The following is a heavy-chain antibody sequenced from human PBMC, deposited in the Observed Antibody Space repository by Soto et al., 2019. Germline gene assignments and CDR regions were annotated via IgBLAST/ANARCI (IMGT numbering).Heavy chain of an antibody. V-gene: IGHV3-30*04. D-gene: IGHD2-15*01. J-gene: IGHJ4*02. CDR1: GFTFSSHA. Sequence: QVQLVESGGGVVQPGRSLRLSCAASGFTFSSHAMHWVRQAPGKGLEWVAIISYDGSSLYYADSVKGRFTIARDKSKNALYLQMNSLRAEDTALYYCAKDRGRYCSGGTYYLFDYGGQGTLVTFSS. CDR2: ISYDGSSL. CDR3: AKDRGRYCSGGTYYLFDY.